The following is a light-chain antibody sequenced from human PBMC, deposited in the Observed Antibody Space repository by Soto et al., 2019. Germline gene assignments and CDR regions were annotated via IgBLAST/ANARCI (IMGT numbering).Light chain of an antibody. CDR3: AAWDDSLSGPV. J-gene: IGLJ2*01. CDR2: RSN. CDR1: TSNIGVNN. Sequence: QPVLTQSPSASGTPGQRVTIWCSGSTSNIGVNNVYWYQQLTGTAPKLVIYRSNQRPSGVPDRFSGSKSGTSASLVISGLQSEDEADYYCAAWDDSLSGPVFGGGTKLTVL. V-gene: IGLV1-47*01.